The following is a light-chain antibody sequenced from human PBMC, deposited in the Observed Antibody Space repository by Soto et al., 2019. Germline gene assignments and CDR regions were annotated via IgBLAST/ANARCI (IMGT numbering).Light chain of an antibody. CDR3: QQYNNWPGWT. J-gene: IGKJ1*01. V-gene: IGKV3-15*01. Sequence: EIVMTQSPATLSVSPGERATLSCRTSQSVSSHVAWYQQKPVQAPRLLIHGASTRATAIPARLSGSGSXXEFTLTIISLXSXDLAVYHCQQYNNWPGWTFGQGTKVDIK. CDR1: QSVSSH. CDR2: GAS.